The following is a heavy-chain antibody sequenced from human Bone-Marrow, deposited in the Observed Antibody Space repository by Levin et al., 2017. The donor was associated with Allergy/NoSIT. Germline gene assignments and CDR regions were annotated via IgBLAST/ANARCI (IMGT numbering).Heavy chain of an antibody. CDR1: GFTFSSYA. D-gene: IGHD4-17*01. V-gene: IGHV3-30-3*01. J-gene: IGHJ4*02. Sequence: GESLKISCAASGFTFSSYAMHWVRQAPGKGLEWVAVISYDGSNKYYADSVKGRFTISRDNSKNTLYLQMNSLRAEDTAVYYCARDLTRGDYENGHFDYWGQGTLVTVSS. CDR3: ARDLTRGDYENGHFDY. CDR2: ISYDGSNK.